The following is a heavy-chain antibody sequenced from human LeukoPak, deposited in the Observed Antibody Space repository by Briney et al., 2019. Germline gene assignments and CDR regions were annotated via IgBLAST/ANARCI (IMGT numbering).Heavy chain of an antibody. CDR1: GGSISSYY. CDR3: ARTTYYYDSSGYYGPFYYYYGMDV. Sequence: SETLTLTCTVSGGSISSYYWGWIRQPPGKGLEWIGYIYYSGSTNYNPSLKSRVTISVDTSKNQFSLKLSSVTAADTAVYYCARTTYYYDSSGYYGPFYYYYGMDVWGQGTTVTVSS. D-gene: IGHD3-22*01. CDR2: IYYSGST. J-gene: IGHJ6*02. V-gene: IGHV4-59*01.